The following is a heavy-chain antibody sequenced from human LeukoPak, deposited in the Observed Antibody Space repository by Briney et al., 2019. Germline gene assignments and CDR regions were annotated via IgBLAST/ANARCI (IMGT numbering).Heavy chain of an antibody. CDR1: GCTFSSYA. Sequence: GASVKVSCKASGCTFSSYAISWVRQAPGPGLEWMGGIITNIGTANYAQKFQGRVTITTDESTSTAYTELSSLSSEDTAVNYGATTYSALQRPFEYWGQGTLVTVSS. D-gene: IGHD6-13*01. V-gene: IGHV1-69*05. J-gene: IGHJ4*02. CDR3: ATTYSALQRPFEY. CDR2: IITNIGTA.